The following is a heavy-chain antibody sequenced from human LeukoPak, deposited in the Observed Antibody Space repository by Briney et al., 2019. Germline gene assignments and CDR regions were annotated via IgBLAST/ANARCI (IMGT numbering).Heavy chain of an antibody. D-gene: IGHD3-22*01. CDR2: ISGSGGDI. CDR1: GFTFSNYY. CDR3: VRDIRAVGITLYFDY. J-gene: IGHJ4*02. V-gene: IGHV3-11*01. Sequence: GGSLRLSCAASGFTFSNYYMSWIRQTPGKGLEWLSYISGSGGDIHYADSVKGRFTISRDNAKNSPYLQMNSLRAEDTAMYYCVRDIRAVGITLYFDYWGQGILVTVTS.